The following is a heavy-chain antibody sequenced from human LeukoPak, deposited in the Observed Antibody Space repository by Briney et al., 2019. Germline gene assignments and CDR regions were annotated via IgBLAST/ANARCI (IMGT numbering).Heavy chain of an antibody. D-gene: IGHD3-10*01. CDR2: ISSNGAGT. CDR3: ARDKGRAPLHTVGHFDK. V-gene: IGHV3-64*01. CDR1: GFTISTYA. J-gene: IGHJ4*02. Sequence: GGSLRLSCAASGFTISTYAMHWVRQAPGKGLEFVSGISSNGAGTYYANSVKGRFTISRDISKNTLYLQMGSLRADDTAIYYCARDKGRAPLHTVGHFDKWGQGTLVTVSS.